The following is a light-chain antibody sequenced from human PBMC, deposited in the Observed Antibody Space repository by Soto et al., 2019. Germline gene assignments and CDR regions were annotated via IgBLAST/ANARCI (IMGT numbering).Light chain of an antibody. CDR2: GAS. CDR1: QSVSSSY. J-gene: IGKJ2*01. CDR3: QQYNKWPRT. V-gene: IGKV3-20*01. Sequence: EIVLTQSPGTLSLSPGERATLSCRASQSVSSSYLAWYQQKPGQAPRLLIYGASSRATGIPDRFSGSGSGTDFTLTISRLEPEDFAVYNCQQYNKWPRTFGQGTKVEIK.